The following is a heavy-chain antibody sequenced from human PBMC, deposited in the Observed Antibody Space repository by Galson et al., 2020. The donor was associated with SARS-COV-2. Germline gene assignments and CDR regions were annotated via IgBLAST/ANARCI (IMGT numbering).Heavy chain of an antibody. CDR2: INNDGSGT. Sequence: GESLKISCAASGFTLNSYWMHWVRQAPGKGLVWVSRINNDGSGTNYADSVRGRFAISRDNAKNTLYLQMNSLRTEDTAVYYCASQLEEFGAYSLRLMLGAFDIWGQGTVVTVSS. D-gene: IGHD3-16*01. CDR1: GFTLNSYW. V-gene: IGHV3-74*01. CDR3: ASQLEEFGAYSLRLMLGAFDI. J-gene: IGHJ3*02.